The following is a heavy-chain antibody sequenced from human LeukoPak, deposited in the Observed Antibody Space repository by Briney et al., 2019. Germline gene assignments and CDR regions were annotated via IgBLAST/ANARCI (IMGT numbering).Heavy chain of an antibody. CDR1: GYTFTGYY. CDR3: KRDHWGENY. D-gene: IGHD3-10*01. J-gene: IGHJ4*02. Sequence: ASVKVSCKASGYTFTGYYIHWVRQAPGQGLEWMGWIDSNSGGTRYAENFQGRVTMTRDTSISTVYMELSGLRPDDTAVYYCKRDHWGENYWGQGTLVTVSP. V-gene: IGHV1-2*02. CDR2: IDSNSGGT.